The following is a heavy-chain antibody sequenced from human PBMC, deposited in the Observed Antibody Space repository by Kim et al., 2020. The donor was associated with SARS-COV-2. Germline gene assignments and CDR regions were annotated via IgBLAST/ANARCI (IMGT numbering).Heavy chain of an antibody. J-gene: IGHJ4*02. CDR3: ASGGSNMVRGVKYYFDY. D-gene: IGHD3-10*01. Sequence: SVKVSCKASGGTFSSYAISWVRQAPGQGLEWMGGIIPIFGTANYAQKFQGRVTITADESTSTAYMELSSLRSEDTAVYYCASGGSNMVRGVKYYFDYWGQGTLVTVSS. CDR2: IIPIFGTA. V-gene: IGHV1-69*13. CDR1: GGTFSSYA.